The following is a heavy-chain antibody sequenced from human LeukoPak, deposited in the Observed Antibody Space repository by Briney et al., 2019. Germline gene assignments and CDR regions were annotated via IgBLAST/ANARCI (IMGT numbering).Heavy chain of an antibody. CDR1: GFTFSSYA. CDR2: ISGSGSTT. D-gene: IGHD2/OR15-2a*01. V-gene: IGHV3-23*01. CDR3: VRNNNNDY. Sequence: GGSLRLSCVASGFTFSSYAMTWVRQAPGKGLEWVSAISGSGSTTYYADSVKGRFTISRDNSKNTLYLQMSSLRAEDTAVYYCVRNNNNDYWGQGTLVTVSS. J-gene: IGHJ4*02.